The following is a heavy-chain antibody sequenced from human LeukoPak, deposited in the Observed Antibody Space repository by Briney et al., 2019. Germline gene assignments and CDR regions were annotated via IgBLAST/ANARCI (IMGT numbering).Heavy chain of an antibody. CDR1: GYSFTNYW. CDR3: ARPSGYYGSGSYYFDFDY. J-gene: IGHJ4*02. Sequence: LGESLKIFCKGSGYSFTNYWIGWVRQMPGKGLEWMGIIYPGDSDTRYSPSFQGQVTISADKSISPAYLQWSSLKASDTAMYYCARPSGYYGSGSYYFDFDYWGQGTLVTVSS. D-gene: IGHD3-10*01. V-gene: IGHV5-51*01. CDR2: IYPGDSDT.